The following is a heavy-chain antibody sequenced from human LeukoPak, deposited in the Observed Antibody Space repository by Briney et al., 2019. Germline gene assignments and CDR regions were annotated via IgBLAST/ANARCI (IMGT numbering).Heavy chain of an antibody. CDR1: GGTFSSYA. D-gene: IGHD4-17*01. V-gene: IGHV1-69*13. CDR2: IIPIFGTA. Sequence: ASVKVSCKASGGTFSSYAISWVRQAPGQGLEWMGGIIPIFGTANYAQKFQGRVTITADESTSTAYMELSSLRSEDTAVYYCARDRGADGDYVFYSAVYYYYYGMDVWGQGTLVTVSS. CDR3: ARDRGADGDYVFYSAVYYYYYGMDV. J-gene: IGHJ6*02.